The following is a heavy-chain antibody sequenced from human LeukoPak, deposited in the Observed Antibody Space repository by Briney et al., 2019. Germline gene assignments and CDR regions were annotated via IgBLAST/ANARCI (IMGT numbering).Heavy chain of an antibody. V-gene: IGHV3-30*18. J-gene: IGHJ4*02. Sequence: GGSLRLSCAASGFTFSSYGMHWVRQAPGKGLEWVAVISYDGSNKYYADSVKGRFTISRNNSKNTLYLQMNSLRAEDTAVYYCAKDQGIAYYFDYWGQGTLVTVSS. D-gene: IGHD6-13*01. CDR1: GFTFSSYG. CDR3: AKDQGIAYYFDY. CDR2: ISYDGSNK.